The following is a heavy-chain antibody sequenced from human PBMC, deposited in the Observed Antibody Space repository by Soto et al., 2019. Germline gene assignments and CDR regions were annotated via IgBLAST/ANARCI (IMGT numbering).Heavy chain of an antibody. CDR3: AGREYSSSSFYSHSYAVDV. CDR1: GGSFSGYY. J-gene: IGHJ6*02. CDR2: INHSGST. Sequence: SETLSLTCAVYGGSFSGYYWSWIRQPPGKGLEWIGEINHSGSTNYNPSLKSRVTISVDTSKNQFSLNLSSVTAADTAVYYCAGREYSSSSFYSHSYAVDVWGQGTTVTVSS. V-gene: IGHV4-34*01. D-gene: IGHD6-6*01.